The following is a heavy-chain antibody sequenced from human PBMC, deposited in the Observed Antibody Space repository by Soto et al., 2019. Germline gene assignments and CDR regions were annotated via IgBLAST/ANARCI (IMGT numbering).Heavy chain of an antibody. V-gene: IGHV3-15*01. D-gene: IGHD3-22*01. CDR2: IKSGTDGGTT. CDR3: TTDYYDSSGPFDY. CDR1: GFTFSNAW. J-gene: IGHJ4*02. Sequence: GGSLRLSCAAAGFTFSNAWMSWVRQVPGKGLEWVGRIKSGTDGGTTDYAAPVKGRFSISKIDSKNTLYLQMNSLKTEDTAIYYCTTDYYDSSGPFDYWGLGTLVTVPQ.